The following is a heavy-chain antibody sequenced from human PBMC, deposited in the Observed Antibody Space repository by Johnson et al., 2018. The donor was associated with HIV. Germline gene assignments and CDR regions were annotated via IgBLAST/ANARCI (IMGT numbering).Heavy chain of an antibody. V-gene: IGHV3-7*04. D-gene: IGHD6-13*01. CDR2: IKQDGSEK. CDR1: GFTFSSYA. CDR3: ARPKYSSSWHDAFDI. J-gene: IGHJ3*02. Sequence: VKLVESGGGLVQPGGSLRLSCAASGFTFSSYAMSWVRQAPGKGLEWVANIKQDGSEKYYVDSVKGRFTISRDNAKNSLYLQMNSLRAEETAVYYCARPKYSSSWHDAFDIWGQGTMVTVSS.